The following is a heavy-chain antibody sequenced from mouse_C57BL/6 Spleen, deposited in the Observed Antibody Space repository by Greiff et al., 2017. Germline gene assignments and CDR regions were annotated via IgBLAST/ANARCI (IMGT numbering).Heavy chain of an antibody. D-gene: IGHD1-1*01. Sequence: EVQLQQSGPELVKPGASVKIPCKASGYTFTDYNMDWVKQSHGKSLEWIGDINPNNGGTIYNQKFKGKATLTVDKSSSTAYMELRSLTSEDTAVYYGARVTTVVARYFDVWGTGTTVTVSS. CDR2: INPNNGGT. V-gene: IGHV1-18*01. J-gene: IGHJ1*03. CDR3: ARVTTVVARYFDV. CDR1: GYTFTDYN.